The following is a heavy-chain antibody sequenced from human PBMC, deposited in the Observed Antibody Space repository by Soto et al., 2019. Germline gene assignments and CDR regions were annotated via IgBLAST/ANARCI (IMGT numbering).Heavy chain of an antibody. Sequence: SSETLSLTCTVSGGSISSYYWSWIRQPPGKGLEWIGYIYYSGSTSYNPSLKSRVTISVDTSKNQFSLKLSSVTVQRFLDWVCGHWGQGTPVTVSS. J-gene: IGHJ4*02. CDR2: IYYSGST. CDR3: GH. V-gene: IGHV4-59*01. D-gene: IGHD3-9*01. CDR1: GGSISSYY.